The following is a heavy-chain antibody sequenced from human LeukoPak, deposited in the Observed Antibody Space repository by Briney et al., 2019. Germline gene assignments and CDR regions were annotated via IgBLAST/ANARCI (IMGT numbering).Heavy chain of an antibody. CDR3: VRGTSRENGYGGDDPY. CDR2: ISTDGIYK. CDR1: DFTFATYW. V-gene: IGHV3-74*03. Sequence: GGSLRLSCAGSDFTFATYWMHWVRQAPGKGLVWVSRISTDGIYKTYADSVKGRFTISRDNARNTLFLQMDSLRAEDTAVYYCVRGTSRENGYGGDDPYWGQGTLVIVSP. J-gene: IGHJ4*02. D-gene: IGHD2-21*02.